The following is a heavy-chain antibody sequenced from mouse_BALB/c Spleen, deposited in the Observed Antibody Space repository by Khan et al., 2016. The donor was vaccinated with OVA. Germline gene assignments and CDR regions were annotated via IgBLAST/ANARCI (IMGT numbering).Heavy chain of an antibody. D-gene: IGHD4-1*01. Sequence: EVKLLESGPGLVKPSQSLSLTCTVTGYSITSDYAWNWIRQFPGNKLEWTGYISYSGRTSYNASLKSRISVTRDTSKNQFFLQLNSVTTEDTATYYCAMGRTYWGQGTLVTVSA. J-gene: IGHJ3*01. CDR3: AMGRTY. CDR1: GYSITSDYA. V-gene: IGHV3-2*02. CDR2: ISYSGRT.